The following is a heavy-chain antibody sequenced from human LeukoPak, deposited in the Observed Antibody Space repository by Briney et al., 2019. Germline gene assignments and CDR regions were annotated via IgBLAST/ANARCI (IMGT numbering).Heavy chain of an antibody. Sequence: ASVKVSCKASGYTFTSYYMHWVRQAPGQGLEWMGIINPSGGSTSYAQKFQGRVTMTRDTSTSTVYMELSSLRSEDTAVYYCARVDTIYSSSSEWDFDYWGQGTLVTVPS. CDR3: ARVDTIYSSSSEWDFDY. CDR1: GYTFTSYY. J-gene: IGHJ4*02. CDR2: INPSGGST. V-gene: IGHV1-46*01. D-gene: IGHD6-6*01.